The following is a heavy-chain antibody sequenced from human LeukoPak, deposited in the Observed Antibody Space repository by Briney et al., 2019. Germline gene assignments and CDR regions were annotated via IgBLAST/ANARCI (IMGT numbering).Heavy chain of an antibody. D-gene: IGHD6-19*01. V-gene: IGHV4-4*07. Sequence: PSETLSLTCTVSGGSIGSYYWSWIRQPAGKGLEWIGCIYTSGSTNYNPSLKSRVTMSVDTSKNQFSQKLSSVTAADTAVYYCARDSSGWDEYFQHWGQGTLVTVSS. CDR3: ARDSSGWDEYFQH. J-gene: IGHJ1*01. CDR2: IYTSGST. CDR1: GGSIGSYY.